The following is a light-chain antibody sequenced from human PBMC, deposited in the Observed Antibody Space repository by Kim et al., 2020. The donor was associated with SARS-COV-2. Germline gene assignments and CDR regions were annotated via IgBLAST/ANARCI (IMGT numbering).Light chain of an antibody. CDR2: DEN. Sequence: SSELTQDPAVSVALGQTVRITCQGDSLRTYYASWYQQKPGQAPVLVIYDENNRPSGIPDRFSASSSGNTASVTITGAQAEDEADYYCNSRDSSGNSYFFG. J-gene: IGLJ1*01. CDR3: NSRDSSGNSYF. CDR1: SLRTYY. V-gene: IGLV3-19*01.